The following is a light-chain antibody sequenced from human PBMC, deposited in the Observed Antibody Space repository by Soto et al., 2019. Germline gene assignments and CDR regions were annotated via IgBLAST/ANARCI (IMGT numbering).Light chain of an antibody. CDR1: QTVGSDY. Sequence: EIVLTQSPGTLSLSPGESATLSCRASQTVGSDYLAWYQQRPGQAPRLLIYGASSRATGIPDRFSGSGSGTDFTLTISRLEPEDFALYYCQQYRTSAQTFGQGTNVEIK. CDR2: GAS. V-gene: IGKV3-20*01. CDR3: QQYRTSAQT. J-gene: IGKJ1*01.